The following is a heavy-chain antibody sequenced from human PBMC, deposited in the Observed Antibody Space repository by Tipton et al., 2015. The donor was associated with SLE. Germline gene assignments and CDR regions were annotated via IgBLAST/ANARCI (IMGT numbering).Heavy chain of an antibody. Sequence: TLSLTCTVSGGSISSSSYYWGWIRQPPGKGLEWIGSIYYSGSTYYNPSLKSRVTISVDTSKNQFSLKLSSVTAAYTAVYYCARGRTAAVRALNYCGQGTLVTVSS. CDR3: ARGRTAAVRALNY. CDR1: GGSISSSSYY. CDR2: IYYSGST. V-gene: IGHV4-39*07. J-gene: IGHJ4*02. D-gene: IGHD6-13*01.